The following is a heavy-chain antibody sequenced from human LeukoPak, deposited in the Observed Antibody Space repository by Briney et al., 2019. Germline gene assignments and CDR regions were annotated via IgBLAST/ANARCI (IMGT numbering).Heavy chain of an antibody. CDR3: ARGTQLWLQVDY. CDR2: VSHSGTT. Sequence: SSETLSLTCDVYGGSFSGCYWTWIRQPPGKGLEWIGEVSHSGTTNYNASLKSRVSISVDRSKNQFSLKVISVTAADTAVYYCARGTQLWLQVDYWGQGTLVTVSS. CDR1: GGSFSGCY. J-gene: IGHJ4*02. D-gene: IGHD5-18*01. V-gene: IGHV4-34*01.